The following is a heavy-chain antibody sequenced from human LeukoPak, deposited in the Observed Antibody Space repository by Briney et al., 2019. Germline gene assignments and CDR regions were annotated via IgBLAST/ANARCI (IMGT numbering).Heavy chain of an antibody. Sequence: SETLSLTCTVSGGSVSSGSYYWSWSRQPPGKGLEWIGYIYYSGSTNYNPSLKSRVTISVDTSKNQFSLKLSSVTAADTAVYYCARASVAVAGTRRYFDYWGQGTLVTVSS. CDR2: IYYSGST. CDR1: GGSVSSGSYY. D-gene: IGHD6-19*01. J-gene: IGHJ4*02. V-gene: IGHV4-61*01. CDR3: ARASVAVAGTRRYFDY.